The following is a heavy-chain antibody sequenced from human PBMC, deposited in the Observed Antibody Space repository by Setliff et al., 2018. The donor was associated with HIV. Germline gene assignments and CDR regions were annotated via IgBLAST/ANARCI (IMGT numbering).Heavy chain of an antibody. D-gene: IGHD6-6*01. CDR2: INHSGST. Sequence: SETLSLTCAVYGESFSGYYWSWIRQPPGKGLEWIGEINHSGSTYSNPSLKSRVTISVDTSKNQFSLKLSSVTAADTAVYYCARHDGMKAARRYNNDYMDVWGKGTTVTVSS. CDR1: GESFSGYY. J-gene: IGHJ6*03. V-gene: IGHV4-34*01. CDR3: ARHDGMKAARRYNNDYMDV.